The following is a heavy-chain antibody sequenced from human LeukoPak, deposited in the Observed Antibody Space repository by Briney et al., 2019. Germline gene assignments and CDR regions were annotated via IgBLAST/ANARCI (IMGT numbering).Heavy chain of an antibody. CDR1: GFTVSSNY. J-gene: IGHJ6*02. V-gene: IGHV3-53*01. D-gene: IGHD3-3*01. CDR3: AKDRLRFLEWLYQASDYGMDV. CDR2: LYGGGST. Sequence: GGSLRLSCAASGFTVSSNYMSWVRQAPGKGLEWVSVLYGGGSTYYADSVKGRFTISRDNSKNTLYLQMNSLRAEDTAVYYCAKDRLRFLEWLYQASDYGMDVWGQGTTVTVSS.